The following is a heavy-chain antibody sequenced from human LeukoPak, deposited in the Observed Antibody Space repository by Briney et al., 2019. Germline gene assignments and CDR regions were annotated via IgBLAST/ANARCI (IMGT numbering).Heavy chain of an antibody. CDR2: ISYDGGNK. J-gene: IGHJ4*02. D-gene: IGHD1-26*01. Sequence: GGSLRLSCAASGFTFSSYAMHWVRQAPGKGLEWVAVISYDGGNKYYADSVKGRFTISRDSSKNTLYLQMKSLRAEDTAVYYCAKAPGWELLWVYFDYWGQGTLVTVSS. CDR3: AKAPGWELLWVYFDY. V-gene: IGHV3-30*04. CDR1: GFTFSSYA.